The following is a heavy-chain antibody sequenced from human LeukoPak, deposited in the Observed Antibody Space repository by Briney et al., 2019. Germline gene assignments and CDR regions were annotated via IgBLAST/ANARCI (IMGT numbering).Heavy chain of an antibody. V-gene: IGHV4-34*01. J-gene: IGHJ3*02. Sequence: YPSETLSLTCAVYGGSFSGYYWSWIRQPPGKGLEWIGEINHSGSTNYNPSLKSRVTISVDTSKNQFSLKLSSVTAADTAVYYCARTRKVWSGYFAFDIWGQGTMATVSS. D-gene: IGHD3-3*01. CDR1: GGSFSGYY. CDR3: ARTRKVWSGYFAFDI. CDR2: INHSGST.